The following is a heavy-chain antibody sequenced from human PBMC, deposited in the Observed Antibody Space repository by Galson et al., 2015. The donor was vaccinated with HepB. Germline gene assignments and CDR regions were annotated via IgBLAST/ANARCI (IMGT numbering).Heavy chain of an antibody. Sequence: STISGDGGRIYYVDSVKGRFTISRDNSKNTLYLKMDSLRADDTAVYFCVRGWGSDYWGQGTLVTVSS. V-gene: IGHV3-23*01. D-gene: IGHD7-27*01. CDR3: VRGWGSDY. J-gene: IGHJ4*02. CDR2: ISGDGGRI.